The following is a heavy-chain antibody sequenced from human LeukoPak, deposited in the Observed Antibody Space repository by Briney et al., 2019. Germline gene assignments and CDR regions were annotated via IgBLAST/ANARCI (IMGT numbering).Heavy chain of an antibody. J-gene: IGHJ6*03. CDR1: GGSISSSSYY. CDR2: IYYSGST. V-gene: IGHV4-39*07. CDR3: AREVSGIAARLYYYYMDV. Sequence: PSETLSLTCTVSGGSISSSSYYWGWIRQPPGKGLEWIGSIYYSGSTNYNPSLKSRVTISVDTSKNQFSLKLSSVTAADTAVYYCAREVSGIAARLYYYYMDVWGKGTTVTVSS. D-gene: IGHD6-6*01.